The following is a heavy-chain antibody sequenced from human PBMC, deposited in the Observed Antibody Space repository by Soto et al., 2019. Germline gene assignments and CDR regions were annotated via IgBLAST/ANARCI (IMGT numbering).Heavy chain of an antibody. CDR3: ARDRSPYYYETTVGPEYYFDY. J-gene: IGHJ4*02. Sequence: QVQLQASGPGLVRPSQTLSLTCTVSGDSISSSSYILSGDYYWGWIRQAPGKSLEWIGYISHSGRNHYNPSLKSRLAMSVDTSRNQFSLELTSVTAADTAVYFCARDRSPYYYETTVGPEYYFDYWSQGTLVTVSS. V-gene: IGHV4-30-4*01. D-gene: IGHD3-22*01. CDR1: GDSISSSSYILSGDYY. CDR2: ISHSGRN.